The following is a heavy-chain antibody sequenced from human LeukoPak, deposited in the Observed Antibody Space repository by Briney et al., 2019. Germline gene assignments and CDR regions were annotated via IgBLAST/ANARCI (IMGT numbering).Heavy chain of an antibody. Sequence: GASVKVSCKASGYTFTGYYMHWVRQAPGQGLEWMGWINPNSGGTNYAQKFQGRVTMTRDTSISTAYMELSRLRSDDTAVYYCARGPHCSSTSCYSSWFDPWGQGTLVTVSS. J-gene: IGHJ5*02. CDR1: GYTFTGYY. D-gene: IGHD2-2*01. CDR2: INPNSGGT. V-gene: IGHV1-2*02. CDR3: ARGPHCSSTSCYSSWFDP.